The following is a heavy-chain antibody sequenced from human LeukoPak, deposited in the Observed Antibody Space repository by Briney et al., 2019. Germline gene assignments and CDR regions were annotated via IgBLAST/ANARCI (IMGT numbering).Heavy chain of an antibody. J-gene: IGHJ4*02. V-gene: IGHV4-59*08. CDR1: AGSIVTYV. D-gene: IGHD6-19*01. Sequence: SETLSLTCTAAAGSIVTYVWGSIRQPPGKGLEWIGHIYFSGSTNYNPSLESRGTISVDTSKNQFSLKLSSVTAADTALYYGARNTVRSSVSDWITIFDSSGQGTLVTVSS. CDR3: ARNTVRSSVSDWITIFDS. CDR2: IYFSGST.